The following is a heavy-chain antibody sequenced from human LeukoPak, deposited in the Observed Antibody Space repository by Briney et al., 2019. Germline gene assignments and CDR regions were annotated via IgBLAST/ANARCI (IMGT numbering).Heavy chain of an antibody. J-gene: IGHJ6*03. CDR1: GFTFSSYW. CDR2: INTDGSST. CDR3: ARQCYSSSFDYYYYCYMDV. V-gene: IGHV3-74*01. Sequence: GGSLRLSCADSGFTFSSYWMHWVRQAPGKGLVWVSRINTDGSSTSYADSVKGRFTISRDNAKNTLYLQMNSLRAEDTAVYYCARQCYSSSFDYYYYCYMDVWGKGTTVTVSS. D-gene: IGHD6-13*01.